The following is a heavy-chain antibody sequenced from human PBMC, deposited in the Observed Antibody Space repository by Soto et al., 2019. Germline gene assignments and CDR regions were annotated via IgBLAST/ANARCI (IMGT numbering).Heavy chain of an antibody. V-gene: IGHV4-59*07. CDR2: IYYSGST. CDR1: GGSISSYY. D-gene: IGHD6-19*01. Sequence: SDTLYLTCTVCGGSISSYYWSWIRQPPGKGLEWIGYIYYSGSTNYNPSLKSRVTISVDTSKNQFSLKLSSVTAADTAVHYCARVLTVAGHYYYYGMDVWGQGTTVTVSS. CDR3: ARVLTVAGHYYYYGMDV. J-gene: IGHJ6*02.